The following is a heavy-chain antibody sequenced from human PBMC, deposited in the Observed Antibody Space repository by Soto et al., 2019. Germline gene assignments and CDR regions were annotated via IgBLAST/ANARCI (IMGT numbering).Heavy chain of an antibody. Sequence: GASVKVSCKASGYTFTNYYIDWVRQAPGQGLEWMGIINPNGGSTTYVQKFQGRVTMTRDTSTSTVYMELSSLRSEDTAVYYCANIVVVAAEDAFDIWGQGTMVTVSS. CDR1: GYTFTNYY. J-gene: IGHJ3*02. V-gene: IGHV1-46*01. CDR3: ANIVVVAAEDAFDI. D-gene: IGHD2-15*01. CDR2: INPNGGST.